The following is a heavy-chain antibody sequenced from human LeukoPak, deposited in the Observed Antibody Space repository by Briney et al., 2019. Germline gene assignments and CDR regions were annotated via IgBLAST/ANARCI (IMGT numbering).Heavy chain of an antibody. D-gene: IGHD6-13*01. CDR3: AKDWVTVAAAGFSPFDY. CDR2: ISGSGGST. V-gene: IGHV3-23*01. CDR1: GFTFSRYT. Sequence: GGSLRLSCAASGFTFSRYTISWVRQAPGKGLEWVSAISGSGGSTYYADSVKGRFTISRDNSKNTLYLQMNSLRAEDTAVYYCAKDWVTVAAAGFSPFDYWGQGTLVTVSS. J-gene: IGHJ4*02.